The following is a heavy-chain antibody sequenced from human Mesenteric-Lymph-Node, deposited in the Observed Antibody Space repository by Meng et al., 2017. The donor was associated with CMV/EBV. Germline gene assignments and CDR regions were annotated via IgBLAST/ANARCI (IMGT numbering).Heavy chain of an antibody. CDR2: ISSSSSYI. D-gene: IGHD2-2*02. J-gene: IGHJ6*02. V-gene: IGHV3-21*04. CDR3: AKALAGYCSSTSCYTSMGYYYGMDV. Sequence: GESLKISCAASGFTFSSYSMNWVRQAPGKGLEWVSSISSSSSYIYYADSVKGRFTISRDNSKNTLYLQMNSLRAEDTAVYYCAKALAGYCSSTSCYTSMGYYYGMDVWGQGTTVTVSS. CDR1: GFTFSSYS.